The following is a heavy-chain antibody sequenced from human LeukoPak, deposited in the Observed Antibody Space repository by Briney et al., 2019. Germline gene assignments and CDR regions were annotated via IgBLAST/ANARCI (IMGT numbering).Heavy chain of an antibody. CDR1: GFTFSSYG. CDR2: ISYDGSNK. V-gene: IGHV3-30*03. D-gene: IGHD3-22*01. J-gene: IGHJ4*02. Sequence: GRSLRLSCAASGFTFSSYGMHWVRQAPGKGLEWVAVISYDGSNKYYADSVKGRFTISRDNSMNTLYLQMNSLRAEDTAVYYCARDPYYDSSGYPIFDYWGQGTLVTVSS. CDR3: ARDPYYDSSGYPIFDY.